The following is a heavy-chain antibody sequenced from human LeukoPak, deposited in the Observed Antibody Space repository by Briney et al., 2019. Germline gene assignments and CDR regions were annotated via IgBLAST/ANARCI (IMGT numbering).Heavy chain of an antibody. CDR3: ARGGISRPYYFDS. CDR2: VSSSSII. CDR1: GFTFNTY. V-gene: IGHV3-48*01. J-gene: IGHJ4*02. Sequence: GGSLRLSCAASGFTFNTYMNWVRQAPGKGLEWVSYVSSSSIIYYADSVKGRFTISRDNAKNSLYLQMNGLRAEDTAVYFCARGGISRPYYFDSWGQGTLVTVSS.